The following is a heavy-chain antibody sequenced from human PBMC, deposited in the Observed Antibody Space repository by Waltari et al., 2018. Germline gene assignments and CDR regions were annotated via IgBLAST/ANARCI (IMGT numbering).Heavy chain of an antibody. V-gene: IGHV1-2*06. J-gene: IGHJ4*02. CDR2: IKPNSGGT. CDR3: ARSGSSSPTTDY. CDR1: GYTFTGYY. Sequence: QVQLVQSGAEVKKPGASVKVSCKASGYTFTGYYMHGVRQATGQGLEWMGRIKPNSGGTNYAKKCQGRVTMTRDTSTRPDYMELSRLRSDETAVYYCARSGSSSPTTDYWGQGTLVIVSS. D-gene: IGHD6-6*01.